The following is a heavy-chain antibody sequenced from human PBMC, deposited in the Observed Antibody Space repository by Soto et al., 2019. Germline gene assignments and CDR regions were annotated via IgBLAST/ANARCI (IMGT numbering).Heavy chain of an antibody. CDR1: GSGLSSLS. J-gene: IGHJ4*01. D-gene: IGHD3-16*01. CDR2: VFNDESSI. CDR3: ARVTYSYGWIFDY. Sequence: GGSLRLSSTLSGSGLSSLSMHLNSPPPGKGLEWVAVVFNDESSISYADSVKGRFTISRDNSRNTLYLQMTSLRLEDTALYYCARVTYSYGWIFDYWGQGTLVNLSS. V-gene: IGHV3-30-3*01.